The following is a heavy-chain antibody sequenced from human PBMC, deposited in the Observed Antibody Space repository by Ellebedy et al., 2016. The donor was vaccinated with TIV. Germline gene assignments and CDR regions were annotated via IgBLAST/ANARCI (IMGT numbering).Heavy chain of an antibody. CDR2: ISPSGDST. CDR1: GYTFTSYW. D-gene: IGHD3-16*01. V-gene: IGHV1-46*01. CDR3: ARDKPGGDNWFDP. J-gene: IGHJ5*02. Sequence: ASVKVSCKASGYTFTSYWMHWVRQAPGQGLEWMGIISPSGDSTSYAQKFQGRVSMTRDTSTSTVSLELRSLRSEDTAVYFCARDKPGGDNWFDPWGQGTLVTVSS.